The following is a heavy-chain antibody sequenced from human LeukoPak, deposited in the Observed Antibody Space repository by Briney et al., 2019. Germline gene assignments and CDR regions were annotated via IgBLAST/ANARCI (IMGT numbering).Heavy chain of an antibody. J-gene: IGHJ3*02. CDR2: IYYSGST. CDR1: GGSISSSSYY. V-gene: IGHV4-39*02. D-gene: IGHD6-19*01. CDR3: ARDQALGYGWPTVLAIDI. Sequence: KPSETLSLTCTVSGGSISSSSYYWGWIRQPPGQGLEWIGSIYYSGSTYYNPSLKSRVTISVDTSKNQFSLKLSSVTAADTAVYYCARDQALGYGWPTVLAIDIWGQGTMVTVS.